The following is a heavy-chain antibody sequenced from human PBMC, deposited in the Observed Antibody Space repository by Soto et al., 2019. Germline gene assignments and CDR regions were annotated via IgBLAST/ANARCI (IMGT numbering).Heavy chain of an antibody. CDR1: GFTFSSYA. J-gene: IGHJ4*02. V-gene: IGHV3-23*01. D-gene: IGHD2-21*01. Sequence: EVQLLESGGGLVQPGGSLRLSCAASGFTFSSYAMSWVRQAPGKGLEWVSAMRGSGGTTYYADSVKGRFTISRDNSKYTLYLQMNSLRAEDTAVYYCAVGYSLIAYWGQGTLVTVSS. CDR3: AVGYSLIAY. CDR2: MRGSGGTT.